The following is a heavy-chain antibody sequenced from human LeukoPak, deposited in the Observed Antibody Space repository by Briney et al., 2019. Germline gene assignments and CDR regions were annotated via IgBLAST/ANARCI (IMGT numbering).Heavy chain of an antibody. CDR2: IYYSGST. CDR1: GGSISSYY. D-gene: IGHD3-22*01. J-gene: IGHJ3*02. CDR3: ADITMIGSDAFDI. Sequence: PSETLSLTCTVSGGSISSYYWSWIRQPPGKGLEWIGYIYYSGSTNYNPSLKSRVTISVDTSKNQFSLKLSSVTAADTAVYYCADITMIGSDAFDIWGQGTMVTVSS. V-gene: IGHV4-59*01.